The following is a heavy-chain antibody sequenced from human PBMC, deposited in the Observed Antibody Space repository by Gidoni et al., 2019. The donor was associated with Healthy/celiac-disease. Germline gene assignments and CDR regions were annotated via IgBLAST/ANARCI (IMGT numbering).Heavy chain of an antibody. CDR1: GFTFRNAW. V-gene: IGHV3-15*01. Sequence: EVQLVESGGGLLKPGGSLRLSCAASGFTFRNAWMSWVRQAPGKGLEWVGRIKSKTDGGTTDYAAPVKGRFTISRDDSKNTLYLQMNSLKTEDTAVYYCTTQSGQQLVRLDVGYFDYWGQGTLVTVSS. J-gene: IGHJ4*02. D-gene: IGHD6-13*01. CDR3: TTQSGQQLVRLDVGYFDY. CDR2: IKSKTDGGTT.